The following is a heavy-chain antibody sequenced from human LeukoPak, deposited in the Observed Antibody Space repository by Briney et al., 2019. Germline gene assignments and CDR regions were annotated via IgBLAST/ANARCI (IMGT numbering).Heavy chain of an antibody. CDR2: INPNSGGT. D-gene: IGHD6-13*01. Sequence: VASVKVSCKASGYTFTGYYMHWVRQAPGQGLEWMGWINPNSGGTNYAQKFQGRVTMTRDTSISTAYMELSRLRSDDTAVYYCARRRIAAAGGWFDPWGQGTLVTVSS. V-gene: IGHV1-2*02. CDR3: ARRRIAAAGGWFDP. CDR1: GYTFTGYY. J-gene: IGHJ5*02.